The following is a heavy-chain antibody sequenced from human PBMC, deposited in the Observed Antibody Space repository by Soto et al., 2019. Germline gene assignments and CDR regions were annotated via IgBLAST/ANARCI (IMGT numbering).Heavy chain of an antibody. CDR2: IYYSGNT. Sequence: SVTLSLTCTVSGVSISSGGYYWSWIRQHPGKGLEWIGYIYYSGNTYYNASLESRATISVDTSKDQFSLRLGSVTAADTAVYFCARGRSAGYYKRNWFDPWGQGTLVTVSS. J-gene: IGHJ5*02. D-gene: IGHD3-9*01. CDR3: ARGRSAGYYKRNWFDP. V-gene: IGHV4-31*03. CDR1: GVSISSGGYY.